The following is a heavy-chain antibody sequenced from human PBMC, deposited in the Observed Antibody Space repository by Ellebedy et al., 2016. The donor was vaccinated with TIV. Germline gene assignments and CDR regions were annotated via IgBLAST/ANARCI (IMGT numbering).Heavy chain of an antibody. J-gene: IGHJ3*01. CDR2: VHNDGST. CDR1: GGYISHW. CDR3: AKHPPLSYTFDV. V-gene: IGHV4-4*02. Sequence: MPSETLSLTCGVSGGYISHWWCWVRQPPGKGLEWLGEVHNDGSTNYNPSLQSRVTISVDRSENQFSLRVTSVTAADTALYYCAKHPPLSYTFDVWGLGTMITVS. D-gene: IGHD3-10*01.